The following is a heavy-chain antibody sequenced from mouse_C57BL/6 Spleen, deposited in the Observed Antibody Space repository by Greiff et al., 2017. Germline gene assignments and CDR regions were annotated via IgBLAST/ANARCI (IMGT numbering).Heavy chain of an antibody. V-gene: IGHV1-64*01. CDR1: GYTFTSYW. D-gene: IGHD1-1*01. Sequence: QVQLQQSGAELVKPGASVKLSCKASGYTFTSYWMHWVKQRPGQGLEWIGMIHPNSGSTNYNEKFKSKATLTVDKSSSTAYMQLSSLTSEDSAVYYCARRASTVVAGVDYWGQGTTLTVSS. CDR3: ARRASTVVAGVDY. J-gene: IGHJ2*01. CDR2: IHPNSGST.